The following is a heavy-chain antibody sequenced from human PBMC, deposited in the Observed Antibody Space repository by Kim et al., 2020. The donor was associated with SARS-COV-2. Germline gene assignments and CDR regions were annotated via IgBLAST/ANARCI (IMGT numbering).Heavy chain of an antibody. CDR1: GYTFTSYD. CDR3: AKDTQSSEGRAYWLDP. Sequence: ASVKVSCKASGYTFTSYDMHWVRQAPGHGLEWMGRINPCSGSTSYAQKVQGRVTMTRDTSTSTVYMELRSLRSDDTAIYYCAKDTQSSEGRAYWLDPWGQGTLVTVSS. V-gene: IGHV1-46*01. CDR2: INPCSGST. D-gene: IGHD2-15*01. J-gene: IGHJ5*02.